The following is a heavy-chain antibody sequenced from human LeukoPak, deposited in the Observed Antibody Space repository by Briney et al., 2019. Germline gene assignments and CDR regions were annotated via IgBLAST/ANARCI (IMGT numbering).Heavy chain of an antibody. V-gene: IGHV3-53*01. CDR3: ARDRVMVRGVTQSYYYYYMDV. D-gene: IGHD3-10*01. Sequence: PGGSLRLSCAASGFTFSSNYMSWVRQAPGKGLEWVSVIYSGGSTYYADSVKGRFTISRDNSKNTLYLQMNSLRAEDTAVYYCARDRVMVRGVTQSYYYYYMDVWGKGTTVTVSS. J-gene: IGHJ6*03. CDR1: GFTFSSNY. CDR2: IYSGGST.